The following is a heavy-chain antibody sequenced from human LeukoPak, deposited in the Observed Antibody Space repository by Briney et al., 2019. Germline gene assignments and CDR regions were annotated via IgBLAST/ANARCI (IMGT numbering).Heavy chain of an antibody. V-gene: IGHV3-23*01. D-gene: IGHD2-2*01. CDR2: IDTSGGHT. CDR1: GFTFSSYA. J-gene: IGHJ4*02. CDR3: AKESCSSRCNFDY. Sequence: GGSLRLSCAAPGFTFSSYAMSWVRQAPGKGLEWVSAIDTSGGHTYYADSVKGRFTISRDNSENTLYLQMNSLRAEDTAVYYCAKESCSSRCNFDYWGQGTLVTVSS.